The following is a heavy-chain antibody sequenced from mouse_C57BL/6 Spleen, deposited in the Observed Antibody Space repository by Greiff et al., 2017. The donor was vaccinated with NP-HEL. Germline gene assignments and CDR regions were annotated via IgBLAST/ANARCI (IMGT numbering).Heavy chain of an antibody. V-gene: IGHV1-55*01. D-gene: IGHD1-1*01. CDR3: ARIYYGSRAGWFAY. CDR2: IYPGSGST. J-gene: IGHJ3*01. Sequence: VQLKQPGAELVKPGASVKMSCKASGYTFTSYWITWVKQRPGQGLEWIGDIYPGSGSTNYNEKFKSKATLTVDTSSSTAYMQLSSLTSEDSAVYYCARIYYGSRAGWFAYWGQGTLVTVSA. CDR1: GYTFTSYW.